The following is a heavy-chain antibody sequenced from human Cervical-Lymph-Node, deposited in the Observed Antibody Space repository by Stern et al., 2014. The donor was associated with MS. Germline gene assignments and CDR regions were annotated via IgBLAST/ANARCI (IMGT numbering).Heavy chain of an antibody. CDR2: INTDTGNA. J-gene: IGHJ6*02. V-gene: IGHV7-4-1*02. CDR3: ARQSFGLDV. D-gene: IGHD3-16*02. Sequence: QVQLVQSGSGLKKHGASVKVSCKASGYTFSSYAVHWVRQAPGQGLEWMGWINTDTGNAMYAQGFTGRFVFSLDTSVNTAYLQISSLKAEDTAVYYCARQSFGLDVWGQGTTVTVSS. CDR1: GYTFSSYA.